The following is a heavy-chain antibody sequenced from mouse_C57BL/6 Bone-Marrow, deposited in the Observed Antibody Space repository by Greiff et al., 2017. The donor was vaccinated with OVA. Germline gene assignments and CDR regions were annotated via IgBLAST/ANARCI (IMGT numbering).Heavy chain of an antibody. J-gene: IGHJ4*01. Sequence: QVQLKESGAELVRPGASVKLSCKASGYTFTDYYINWVKQRPGQGLEWIARIYPGSGNTYYNEKFKGKATLTAEKSSSTAYMQLSSLTSEDSAVYFCARRTTEDYWGQGTSVTVSS. V-gene: IGHV1-76*01. CDR1: GYTFTDYY. D-gene: IGHD1-1*01. CDR2: IYPGSGNT. CDR3: ARRTTEDY.